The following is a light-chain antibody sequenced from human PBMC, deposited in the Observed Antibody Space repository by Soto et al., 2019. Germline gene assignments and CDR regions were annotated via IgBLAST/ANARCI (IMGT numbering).Light chain of an antibody. CDR2: KVS. J-gene: IGLJ2*01. CDR1: SSDVGGYNY. V-gene: IGLV2-8*01. Sequence: QSALTQPPSASGSPGQSVTISCTGTSSDVGGYNYVSWYQQHPGKAPKVVIYKVSQRPSGVPVRFSGSRSDNTASLTVSGLQAEDEADYYCSSYAGSSNVLFGGGTKLTVL. CDR3: SSYAGSSNVL.